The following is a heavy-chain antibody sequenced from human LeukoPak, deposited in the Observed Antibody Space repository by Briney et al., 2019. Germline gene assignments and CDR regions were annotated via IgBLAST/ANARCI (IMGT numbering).Heavy chain of an antibody. D-gene: IGHD3-22*01. V-gene: IGHV4-34*01. J-gene: IGHJ4*02. Sequence: SETLSLTCAVYGGSFSGYYWSWIRQPPGKGLEWIGEINHSGSTNYNPSLKSRVTISVDTSKNQFSLKLSSVTAADTAVYYCARNHLTYHYDCSGYSDYWGQGTLVTVSS. CDR3: ARNHLTYHYDCSGYSDY. CDR2: INHSGST. CDR1: GGSFSGYY.